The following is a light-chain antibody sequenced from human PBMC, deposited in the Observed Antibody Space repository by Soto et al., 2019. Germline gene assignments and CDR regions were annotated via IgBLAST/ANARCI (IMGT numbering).Light chain of an antibody. CDR2: LNSDGSH. CDR3: QTWGTGIQI. CDR1: SGHSSYA. V-gene: IGLV4-69*01. Sequence: QLVLTQSPSASASLGASVKRTCTLSSGHSSYAIAWHQQQPEKGTRYLMNLNSDGSHSKGDGIPDRFSGSSSGAERYLTISSLQYEDEADYYCQTWGTGIQIFGGGTKLTVL. J-gene: IGLJ2*01.